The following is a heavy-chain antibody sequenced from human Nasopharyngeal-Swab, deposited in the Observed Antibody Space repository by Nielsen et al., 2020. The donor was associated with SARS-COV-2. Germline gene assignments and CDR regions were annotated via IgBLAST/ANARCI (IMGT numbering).Heavy chain of an antibody. J-gene: IGHJ4*02. V-gene: IGHV4-39*01. Sequence: SETLSLTCAVYGGSFSGYYWGWIRQPPGKGLEWIGSIYYSGSTYYNPSLKSRVTISVDTSKNQFSLKLSSVTAADTAVYYCARHPYGITIFGVGLYYFDYWGQGTLVTVSS. CDR2: IYYSGST. D-gene: IGHD3-3*01. CDR3: ARHPYGITIFGVGLYYFDY. CDR1: GGSFSGYY.